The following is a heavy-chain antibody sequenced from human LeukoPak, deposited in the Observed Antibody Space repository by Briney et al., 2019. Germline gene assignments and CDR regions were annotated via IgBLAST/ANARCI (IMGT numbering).Heavy chain of an antibody. CDR1: GFTFSSYA. Sequence: GGSLRLSCAASGFTFSSYAMSWVRQAPGKGLEWVSAISGSGGSTYYADSVKGRFTISRDNAKNSLYLDMNRLRLEDTAVYYCARCPWNGGSWFLDLWGRGTLVTVSS. J-gene: IGHJ2*01. CDR2: ISGSGGST. CDR3: ARCPWNGGSWFLDL. D-gene: IGHD1-1*01. V-gene: IGHV3-23*01.